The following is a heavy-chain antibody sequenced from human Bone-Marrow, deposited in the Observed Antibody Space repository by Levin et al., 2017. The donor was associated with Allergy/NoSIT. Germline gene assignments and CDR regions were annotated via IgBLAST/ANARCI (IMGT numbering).Heavy chain of an antibody. CDR3: ARHFRGYTYGSGYHYGLDV. J-gene: IGHJ6*02. D-gene: IGHD5-18*01. CDR1: GDSIGTYY. Sequence: SQTLSLTCLVTGDSIGTYYWSWIRQPPGKGLEWIGYVYKSGSTNYNFSRNSRVTISLDMSKSQVSLKLTSVTAADTAVYYCARHFRGYTYGSGYHYGLDVWGQGTTVTVSS. CDR2: VYKSGST. V-gene: IGHV4-59*08.